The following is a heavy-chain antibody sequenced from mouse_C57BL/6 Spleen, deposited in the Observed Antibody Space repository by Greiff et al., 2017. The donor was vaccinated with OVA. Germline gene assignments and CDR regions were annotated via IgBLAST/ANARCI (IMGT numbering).Heavy chain of an antibody. Sequence: QVQLQQPGAELVRPGSSVKLSCKASGYTFTSYWMHWVKQRPIQGLEWIGNIDPSDSETHYNQKFKDKATLTVDKSSSTAYMPLSSLTSEDSAVYYCARPAQGAWFAYWGQGTLVTVSA. CDR3: ARPAQGAWFAY. CDR1: GYTFTSYW. V-gene: IGHV1-52*01. D-gene: IGHD3-2*02. J-gene: IGHJ3*01. CDR2: IDPSDSET.